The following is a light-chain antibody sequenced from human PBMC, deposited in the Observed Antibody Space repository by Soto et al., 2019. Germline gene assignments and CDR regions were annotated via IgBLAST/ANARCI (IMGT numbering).Light chain of an antibody. Sequence: QSVLTQPASVSGSPGQSITISCTGTSSDVGGYLYVSWYRQHPGKAPKLLIYEVNKRPSGVPDRFSGSKSGNTASLTVSGLQAEDEADYYCFSYAGSDSGVFGTGTKVTVL. CDR3: FSYAGSDSGV. V-gene: IGLV2-8*01. J-gene: IGLJ1*01. CDR2: EVN. CDR1: SSDVGGYLY.